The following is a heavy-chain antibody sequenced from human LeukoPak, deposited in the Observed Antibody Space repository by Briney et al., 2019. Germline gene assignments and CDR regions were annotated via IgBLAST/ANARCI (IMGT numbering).Heavy chain of an antibody. J-gene: IGHJ4*02. CDR3: ARAPGYCSGGSCYQEYYFDY. D-gene: IGHD2-15*01. Sequence: PSETLSLTCTVSGGSISSYYWSWIRQPPGKGLEWIGYIYYSGSTNYNPSLKSRVIISVDTSKNQFSLKLSSVTAADTAVYYCARAPGYCSGGSCYQEYYFDYWGQGTLVTVSS. CDR1: GGSISSYY. CDR2: IYYSGST. V-gene: IGHV4-59*01.